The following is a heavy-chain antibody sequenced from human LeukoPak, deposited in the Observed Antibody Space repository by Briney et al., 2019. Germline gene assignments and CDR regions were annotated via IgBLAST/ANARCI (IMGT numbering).Heavy chain of an antibody. CDR3: ARVYGGSYYDY. CDR2: IYSGGST. V-gene: IGHV3-53*01. CDR1: GFTVSSNY. Sequence: GGSLRLSCAASGFTVSSNYMSWVRQAPGKGLEWVSVIYSGGSTYYADSVKGRFIISRDNSKNTLFLQMNSLRAEDTAMYYCARVYGGSYYDYWGQGTLVTVSS. D-gene: IGHD1-26*01. J-gene: IGHJ4*02.